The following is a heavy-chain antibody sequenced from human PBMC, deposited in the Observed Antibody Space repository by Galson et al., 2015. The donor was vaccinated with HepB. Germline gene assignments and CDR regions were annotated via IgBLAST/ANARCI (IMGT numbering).Heavy chain of an antibody. CDR2: MSGSGDNT. D-gene: IGHD6-19*01. Sequence: SLRLSCAASGFTFSSYAIMWVRQAPGKGLEWVSGMSGSGDNTFYADSVKGRFTISRDISKNTVYLQMNSLRVEDTAVYYCATRPGASGWYSYFQHWGQGTLVTVSS. V-gene: IGHV3-23*01. CDR3: ATRPGASGWYSYFQH. J-gene: IGHJ1*01. CDR1: GFTFSSYA.